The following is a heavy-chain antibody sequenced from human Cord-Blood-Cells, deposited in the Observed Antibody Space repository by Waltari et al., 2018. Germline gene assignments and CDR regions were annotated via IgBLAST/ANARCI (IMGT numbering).Heavy chain of an antibody. V-gene: IGHV3-30-3*01. CDR2: ISYDGSNK. D-gene: IGHD2-21*01. CDR3: ARGIPLDVGFDY. J-gene: IGHJ4*02. CDR1: GFTFSSYA. Sequence: QVQLVESGGGVVQPGRSLRLSCAASGFTFSSYAMHWVRQAPGKGLEWVAVISYDGSNKYYADSVKGRFTISRDNSKNTLYLQMNSLRAEDTAVYYCARGIPLDVGFDYWGQGTLVTVSS.